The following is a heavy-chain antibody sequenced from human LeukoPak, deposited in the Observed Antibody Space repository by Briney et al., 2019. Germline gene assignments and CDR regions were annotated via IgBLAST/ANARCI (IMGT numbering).Heavy chain of an antibody. D-gene: IGHD3-10*01. CDR3: ARDGSGSTGYNWFDP. V-gene: IGHV1-2*02. CDR1: GYTFTGYY. Sequence: ASVKVSCKASGYTFTGYYMHWVRQAPGQGLEWMGWINPNSGGTNYAEKFQGRVTMTRDTSISTAYMELSRLRSDDTAVYYCARDGSGSTGYNWFDPWGQGTLVTVSS. J-gene: IGHJ5*02. CDR2: INPNSGGT.